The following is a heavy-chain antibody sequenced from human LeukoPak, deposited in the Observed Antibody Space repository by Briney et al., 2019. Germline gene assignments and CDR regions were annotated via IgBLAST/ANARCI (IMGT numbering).Heavy chain of an antibody. CDR3: AREKVGATTGFDY. CDR1: GGSISSSSYY. Sequence: SETLSLTCTVSGGSISSSSYYWGWIRQPPGKGLEWIGSIYYSGSTYYNPSLKSRVTISVDTSKNQFSLKLSSVTAADTAVYYCAREKVGATTGFDYRGQGTLVTVSS. D-gene: IGHD1-26*01. J-gene: IGHJ4*02. V-gene: IGHV4-39*02. CDR2: IYYSGST.